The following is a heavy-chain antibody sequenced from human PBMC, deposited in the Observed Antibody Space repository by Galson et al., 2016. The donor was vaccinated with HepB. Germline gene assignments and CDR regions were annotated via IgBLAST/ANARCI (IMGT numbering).Heavy chain of an antibody. J-gene: IGHJ5*02. CDR3: AREIGYCSAVSCSRARLDP. Sequence: SVKVSCKAFGDSFSSYSISWVRQAPGQGLEWMGRIIPKFGIPNYAEEFKGRVTMTADTSTNTAYMELSRLRTEDTAVYYCAREIGYCSAVSCSRARLDPWGQGTQVTVS. CDR1: GDSFSSYS. D-gene: IGHD2-15*01. CDR2: IIPKFGIP. V-gene: IGHV1-69*04.